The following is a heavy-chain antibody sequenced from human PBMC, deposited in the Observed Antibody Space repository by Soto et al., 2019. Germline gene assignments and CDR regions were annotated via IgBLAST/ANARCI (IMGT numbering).Heavy chain of an antibody. V-gene: IGHV4-59*01. CDR3: ARDPAGLRGYYYYAMDV. J-gene: IGHJ6*02. D-gene: IGHD6-13*01. CDR1: GDAISSNY. Sequence: QVQLQESGPGLVKPSETLSLTCTVSGDAISSNYWSWIRQPPGKGLEWIAYIHYSGSTNYNPSLKSRVTISVDTSKNQVSLTLSSVTAADTAVYYCARDPAGLRGYYYYAMDVWGQGTMVTVSS. CDR2: IHYSGST.